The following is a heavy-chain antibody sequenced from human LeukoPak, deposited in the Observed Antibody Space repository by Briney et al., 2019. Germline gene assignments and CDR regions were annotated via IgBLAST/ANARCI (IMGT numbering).Heavy chain of an antibody. CDR2: ISVSGAST. CDR1: GFTVNSYA. CDR3: AELGITMIGGV. J-gene: IGHJ6*04. V-gene: IGHV3-23*01. D-gene: IGHD3-10*02. Sequence: PGGSLRLSCAASGFTVNSYAMSWVRQAPGKGLEWGSAISVSGASTYYTDSVKGRFTMSRDNSKNTLYLQMMSLRAEDTAVYYCAELGITMIGGVWGKGTTVTISS.